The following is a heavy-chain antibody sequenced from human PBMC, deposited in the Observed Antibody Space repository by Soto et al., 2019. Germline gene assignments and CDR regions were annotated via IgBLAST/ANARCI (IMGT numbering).Heavy chain of an antibody. CDR3: ARDLSITTPLQKPDP. J-gene: IGHJ5*02. Sequence: GASVKVSCKASGGTFSSYAISWVRQAPGQGLEWMGGIIPIFGTANYAQKFQGRVTITADESTSTAYMELSSLRSEDTAVYYCARDLSITTPLQKPDPWGQGTLVTVSS. V-gene: IGHV1-69*13. D-gene: IGHD3-10*01. CDR1: GGTFSSYA. CDR2: IIPIFGTA.